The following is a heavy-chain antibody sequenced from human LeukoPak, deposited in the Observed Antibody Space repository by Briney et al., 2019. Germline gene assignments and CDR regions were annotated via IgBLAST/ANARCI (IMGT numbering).Heavy chain of an antibody. CDR2: IYYSRST. V-gene: IGHV4-59*01. J-gene: IGHJ4*02. CDR3: ARDRDYGDYGFDY. CDR1: GGSISSYY. Sequence: ASETLSLTCTVSGGSISSYYWSWIRQPPGKGLEWIGYIYYSRSTNYNPPLKSRVTISVDTSKNQFSLKLSSVTAADTAVYYCARDRDYGDYGFDYWGQGTLVTVSS. D-gene: IGHD4-17*01.